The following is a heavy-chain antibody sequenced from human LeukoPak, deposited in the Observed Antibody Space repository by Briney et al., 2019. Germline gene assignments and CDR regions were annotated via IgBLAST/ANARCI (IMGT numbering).Heavy chain of an antibody. Sequence: SETLSLTCAVYGGSFSGYYWSWIRQPPGKGLEWIGYIYYSGSTYYNPSLKSRVTISVDTSKNQFSLKLSSVTAADTAVYYCARTKYSFDAFDIWGQGTMATVSS. CDR2: IYYSGST. J-gene: IGHJ3*02. D-gene: IGHD6-6*01. CDR3: ARTKYSFDAFDI. V-gene: IGHV4-34*01. CDR1: GGSFSGYY.